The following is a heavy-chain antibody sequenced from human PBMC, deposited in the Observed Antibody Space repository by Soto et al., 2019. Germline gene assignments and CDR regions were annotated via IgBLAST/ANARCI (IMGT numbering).Heavy chain of an antibody. D-gene: IGHD6-13*01. V-gene: IGHV3-30*18. CDR1: GFTFSSYG. CDR3: AKGVRPGVQQLVYFDY. Sequence: GGSLRLSCAASGFTFSSYGMHWVRQAPGKGLEWVAVISYDGSNKYYADSVKGRFTISRDNSKNTLYLQMNSLRAEDTAVYYCAKGVRPGVQQLVYFDYWGQGTLVTVSS. CDR2: ISYDGSNK. J-gene: IGHJ4*02.